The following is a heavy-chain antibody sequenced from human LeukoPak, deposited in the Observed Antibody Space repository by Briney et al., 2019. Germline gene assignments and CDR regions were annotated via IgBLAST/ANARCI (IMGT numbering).Heavy chain of an antibody. CDR3: AKECGGDCHNTFDS. V-gene: IGHV1-18*01. J-gene: IGHJ4*02. CDR1: GYTFTNYA. D-gene: IGHD2-21*02. CDR2: ISIYNGNT. Sequence: ASVTVSCTASGYTFTNYAISWVRQAPGQGLEWMGWISIYNGNTNYAQNLQGRVTMTTDTSANTAYMELGSLRSDDTAVYYCAKECGGDCHNTFDSWGQGTLVTVSS.